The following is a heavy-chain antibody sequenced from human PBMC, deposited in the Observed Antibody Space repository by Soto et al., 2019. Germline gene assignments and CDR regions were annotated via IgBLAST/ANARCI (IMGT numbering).Heavy chain of an antibody. J-gene: IGHJ6*04. Sequence: QVQLVESGGGVVQPGRSLRLSCAASGFTFSSYGMHWVRQAPGKGLEWVAVISYDGSNKYYADSVKGRFTISRDKSKNTLYLQMNGVRAEDTAVYYCAEGVGDGFLAWSTMDVWGKGNKVTVSS. V-gene: IGHV3-30*03. CDR1: GFTFSSYG. CDR3: AEGVGDGFLAWSTMDV. CDR2: ISYDGSNK. D-gene: IGHD3-3*01.